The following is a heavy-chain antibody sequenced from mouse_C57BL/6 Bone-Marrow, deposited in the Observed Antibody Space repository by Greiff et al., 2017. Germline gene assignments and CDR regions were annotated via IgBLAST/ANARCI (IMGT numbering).Heavy chain of an antibody. Sequence: QVQLQQPGAELVKPGASVTLSCKASGYTFTSYWMHWVKQRPGQGLEWIGMIHPNSGSTNYNEKFKSKATLTVDKSSSTDYMQLSSLTSEDSAVYYCARRDYYGSLWYFDVWGTGTTVTVSS. CDR2: IHPNSGST. J-gene: IGHJ1*03. D-gene: IGHD1-1*01. CDR3: ARRDYYGSLWYFDV. V-gene: IGHV1-64*01. CDR1: GYTFTSYW.